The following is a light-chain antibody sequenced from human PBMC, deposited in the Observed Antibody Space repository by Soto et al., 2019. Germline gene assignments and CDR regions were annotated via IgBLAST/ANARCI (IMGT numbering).Light chain of an antibody. J-gene: IGKJ3*01. CDR1: QSVNDNH. Sequence: EVELRQSPGTMSLSPGARATLSCRASQSVNDNHLAWYQQKGGQAPRLLIYGASTRATGVPERFSGSGFGTAYSLIINRLEPEDFALYYCQLYGGSPPRGTFSPGTTVEI. CDR3: QLYGGSPPRGT. V-gene: IGKV3-20*01. CDR2: GAS.